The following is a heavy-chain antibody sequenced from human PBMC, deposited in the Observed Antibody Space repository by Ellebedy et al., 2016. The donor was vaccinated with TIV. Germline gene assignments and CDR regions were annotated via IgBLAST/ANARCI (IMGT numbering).Heavy chain of an antibody. CDR2: IYTSGST. CDR1: GGSISSYY. Sequence: SETLSLXXTVSGGSISSYYWSWIRQPAGKGLEWIGRIYTSGSTNYNPSLKSRVTMSVDTSKNQFSLKLSSVTAADTAVYYCARRYDFWSGYYFDYWGQGTLVTVSS. J-gene: IGHJ4*02. CDR3: ARRYDFWSGYYFDY. V-gene: IGHV4-4*07. D-gene: IGHD3-3*01.